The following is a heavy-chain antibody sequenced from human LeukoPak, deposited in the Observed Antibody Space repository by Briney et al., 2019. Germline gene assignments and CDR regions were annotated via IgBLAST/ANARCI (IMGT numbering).Heavy chain of an antibody. CDR3: ARDDCSSTSCYWF. D-gene: IGHD2-2*01. V-gene: IGHV4-4*02. CDR2: IYHSGST. CDR1: GGSISSSNW. J-gene: IGHJ4*02. Sequence: MASETLSLTCAVSGGSISSSNWWSWVRQPPGKGLEWIGEIYHSGSTNYNPSLKSRVTISVDKSKNQFSLKLSSVTAADTAVYYCARDDCSSTSCYWFWGQGTLVTVSS.